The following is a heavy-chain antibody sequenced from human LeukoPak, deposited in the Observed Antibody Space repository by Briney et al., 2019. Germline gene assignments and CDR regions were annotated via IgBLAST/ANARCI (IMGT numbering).Heavy chain of an antibody. CDR1: GFTFSGYE. CDR2: ISSSGSTI. V-gene: IGHV3-48*03. J-gene: IGHJ4*02. D-gene: IGHD3-9*01. CDR3: ARGGTRHYDILTGYYLITHYFDY. Sequence: PGGSLRLSCAASGFTFSGYEMNWVRQAPGKGLEWVSYISSSGSTIYYADSVKGRFTISRDNAKNSLYLQMNSLRAEDTAVYYCARGGTRHYDILTGYYLITHYFDYWGQGTLVTVSS.